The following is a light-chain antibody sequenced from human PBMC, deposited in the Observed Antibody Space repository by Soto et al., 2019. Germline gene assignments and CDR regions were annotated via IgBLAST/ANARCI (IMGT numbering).Light chain of an antibody. CDR2: RDS. CDR3: QAWDSGIVV. J-gene: IGLJ2*01. V-gene: IGLV3-9*01. CDR1: NIGSKN. Sequence: SYELTQPLSVSVALGQTARITCGGNNIGSKNVHWYQQKPGQAPVLVIYRDSNRPSGIPERFSGSYSGNTATLTISGTQAMDEADYYCQAWDSGIVVFGGGTKLTVL.